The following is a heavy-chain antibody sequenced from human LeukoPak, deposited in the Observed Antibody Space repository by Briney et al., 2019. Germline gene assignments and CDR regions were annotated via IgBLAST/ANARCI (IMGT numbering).Heavy chain of an antibody. D-gene: IGHD6-13*01. CDR2: ISWNSGSI. Sequence: GRSLRLSCAASGFTFDDYAMHWVRQAPGKGLEWVSGISWNSGSIGYADSVKGRFTISRDNAKNSLYLQMNSLRAEDTALYYCAKDMGYSSSGDWFDPWGQGTLVTVSS. CDR3: AKDMGYSSSGDWFDP. V-gene: IGHV3-9*01. J-gene: IGHJ5*02. CDR1: GFTFDDYA.